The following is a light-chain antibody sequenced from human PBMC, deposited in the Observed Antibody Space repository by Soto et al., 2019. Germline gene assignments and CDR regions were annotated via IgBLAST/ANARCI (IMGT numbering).Light chain of an antibody. V-gene: IGLV2-8*01. J-gene: IGLJ1*01. CDR3: ISYAGSNIYV. Sequence: QSALTQPPSASGSPGQSVTISCTGTSSDFGGYNYVSWYQQHPGKAPKLMIYEVSKRPSGVPDRFSGSKSGNTASLTVSGLQAEDEADYYRISYAGSNIYVFGTGTKLTVL. CDR1: SSDFGGYNY. CDR2: EVS.